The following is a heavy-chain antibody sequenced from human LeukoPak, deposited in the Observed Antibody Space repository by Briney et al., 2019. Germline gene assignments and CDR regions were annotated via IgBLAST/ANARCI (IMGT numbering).Heavy chain of an antibody. CDR3: ARGGETYYYDSSGYYRRYYFDY. D-gene: IGHD3-22*01. J-gene: IGHJ4*02. CDR1: GGSFSGYY. V-gene: IGHV4-34*01. Sequence: SETLSLTCAVYGGSFSGYYWSWIRQPPGKGLEWIGEINHSGSTYYNPSLKSRVTISVDTSKNQFSLKLSSVTAADTAVYYCARGGETYYYDSSGYYRRYYFDYWGQGTLVTVSS. CDR2: INHSGST.